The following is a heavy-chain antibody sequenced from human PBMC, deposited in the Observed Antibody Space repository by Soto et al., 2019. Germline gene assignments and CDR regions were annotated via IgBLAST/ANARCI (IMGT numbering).Heavy chain of an antibody. CDR1: GFTFTDYD. Sequence: EVQLVQSGAEVKKPGATVKISCKFSGFTFTDYDIHWVQQAPGKGLEWMGLVDPEDGETMYAEKFQARVSITADTSTDTAYMELSSLRSEDTAVYYCATGFWARLRCFDPWGQGTLVTVSS. J-gene: IGHJ5*02. CDR2: VDPEDGET. D-gene: IGHD3-16*01. V-gene: IGHV1-69-2*01. CDR3: ATGFWARLRCFDP.